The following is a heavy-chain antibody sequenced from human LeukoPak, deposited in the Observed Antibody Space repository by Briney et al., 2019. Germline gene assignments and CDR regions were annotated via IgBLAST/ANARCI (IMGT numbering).Heavy chain of an antibody. J-gene: IGHJ4*02. V-gene: IGHV1-18*04. CDR2: ISAYNGNT. CDR3: ARERGDIVASDY. Sequence: ASVKVSCKASGYTFTGYYMHWVRQAPGQGLEWMGWISAYNGNTNYAQKLQGRVTMTTDTSTSTAYMELRSLRSDDTAVYYCARERGDIVASDYWGQGALVTVSS. CDR1: GYTFTGYY. D-gene: IGHD5-12*01.